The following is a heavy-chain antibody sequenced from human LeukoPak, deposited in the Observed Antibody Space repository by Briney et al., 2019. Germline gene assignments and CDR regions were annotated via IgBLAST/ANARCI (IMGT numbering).Heavy chain of an antibody. D-gene: IGHD3-16*01. CDR3: AREGGIGPTY. Sequence: GGSLRLSCAASGFTFSSYGMHWVRQAPGKGLEWLTFIRFDGSNKYYGDSVKGRFTISRDNSKNTLYLQMNSLRVEDTAVYYCAREGGIGPTYWGQGTLVTVSS. CDR2: IRFDGSNK. J-gene: IGHJ4*02. V-gene: IGHV3-30*02. CDR1: GFTFSSYG.